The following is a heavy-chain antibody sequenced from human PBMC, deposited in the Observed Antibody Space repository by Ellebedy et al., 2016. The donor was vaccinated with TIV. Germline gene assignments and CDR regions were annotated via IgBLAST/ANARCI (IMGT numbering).Heavy chain of an antibody. V-gene: IGHV3-11*01. Sequence: GESLKISCAASGFTFSGYYMSWFRQAPGKGPEWVSYISYSGDVIYYADSVKGRFTTSRDNAGNSVYLQINSLRAEDTAVYYCARLGVIAAAGASDSWGQGTLVIVSS. CDR1: GFTFSGYY. D-gene: IGHD6-13*01. CDR2: ISYSGDVI. CDR3: ARLGVIAAAGASDS. J-gene: IGHJ4*02.